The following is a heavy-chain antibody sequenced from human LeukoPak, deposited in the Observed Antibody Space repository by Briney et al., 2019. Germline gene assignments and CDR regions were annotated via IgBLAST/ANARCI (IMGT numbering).Heavy chain of an antibody. J-gene: IGHJ4*02. CDR3: ARDVYGSFDY. D-gene: IGHD2/OR15-2a*01. CDR2: IKQDGSEK. CDR1: GFTSSSYW. V-gene: IGHV3-7*01. Sequence: GGSLRLSCAASGFTSSSYWMSWVRQAPGKGLEWVANIKQDGSEKYYVDSVKGRFTISRDNAKNSLYLQTNSLRAEDTAVYYCARDVYGSFDYWGQGTLVTVSS.